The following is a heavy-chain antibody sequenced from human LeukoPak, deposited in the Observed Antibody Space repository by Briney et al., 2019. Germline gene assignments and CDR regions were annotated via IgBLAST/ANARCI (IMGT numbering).Heavy chain of an antibody. CDR1: GGSISSGSYY. CDR2: IYSGGST. D-gene: IGHD5-24*01. J-gene: IGHJ4*02. CDR3: ARVRRDGYNSPDY. Sequence: SETLSLTCTFSGGSISSGSYYWGWIRQPPGKGLEWIGSIYSGGSTYYNPSLKSRVTISVDTSKNQFSLKLSSVTAADTAVYYCARVRRDGYNSPDYWGQGALVTVSS. V-gene: IGHV4-39*07.